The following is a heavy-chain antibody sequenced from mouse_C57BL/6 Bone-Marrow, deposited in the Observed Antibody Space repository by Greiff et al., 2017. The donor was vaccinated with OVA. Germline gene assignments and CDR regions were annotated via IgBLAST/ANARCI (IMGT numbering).Heavy chain of an antibody. CDR3: ARHYYGSSFWAMDY. CDR2: ISSGGSYT. J-gene: IGHJ4*01. CDR1: GFTFSSYG. V-gene: IGHV5-6*01. D-gene: IGHD1-1*01. Sequence: EVKVVESGGDLVKPGGSLKLSCAASGFTFSSYGMSWVRQTPDKRLEWVATISSGGSYTYYPDSVKGRFTISRDNAKNTLYLQMSSLKSEDTAMYYCARHYYGSSFWAMDYWGQGTSVTVSS.